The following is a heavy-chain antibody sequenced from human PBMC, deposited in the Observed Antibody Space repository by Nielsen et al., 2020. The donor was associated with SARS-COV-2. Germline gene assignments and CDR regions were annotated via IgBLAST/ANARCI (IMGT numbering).Heavy chain of an antibody. CDR3: ARESYSWSRYGPDY. Sequence: GGSLRLSCTVSGFTFTDYWMHWLRQSPGKGPVWLSRIDNDGSSTTYADSVRGRFTISRDNARNTLFLQLHSLRAEDTAVYYCARESYSWSRYGPDYWGQGTQVTVSS. V-gene: IGHV3-74*03. CDR2: IDNDGSST. D-gene: IGHD1-26*01. CDR1: GFTFTDYW. J-gene: IGHJ4*02.